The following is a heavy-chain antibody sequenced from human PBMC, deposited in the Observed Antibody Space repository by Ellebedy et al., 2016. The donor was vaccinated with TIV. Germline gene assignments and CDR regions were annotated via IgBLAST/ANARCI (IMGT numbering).Heavy chain of an antibody. CDR1: GFTFSSYA. CDR3: AKGRGGGSDSSAPRYYFDY. D-gene: IGHD3-22*01. J-gene: IGHJ4*02. Sequence: GESLKISCAASGFTFSSYAMSWVRQAPGKGLEWVSTISHTGGRTYYADSVGGRFTLSRDNSKKTLYLQMKSLSAEDTAVYYCAKGRGGGSDSSAPRYYFDYWGLGTLVTVSS. CDR2: ISHTGGRT. V-gene: IGHV3-23*01.